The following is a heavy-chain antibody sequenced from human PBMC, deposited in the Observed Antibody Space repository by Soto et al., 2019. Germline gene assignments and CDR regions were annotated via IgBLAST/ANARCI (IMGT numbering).Heavy chain of an antibody. CDR3: AKDRRADGESYYYYAMDV. Sequence: QVQLGQSGAEVKKPGSSVKVSCKAAGSTFSSFTISWVRQAPGQGLEWIGGIIPIYGTANSAQEFQGRVTSTADASTSTAEMELSSLRSEYTAVYYCAKDRRADGESYYYYAMDVWGQGTTVTISS. D-gene: IGHD7-27*01. CDR2: IIPIYGTA. V-gene: IGHV1-69*01. CDR1: GSTFSSFT. J-gene: IGHJ6*02.